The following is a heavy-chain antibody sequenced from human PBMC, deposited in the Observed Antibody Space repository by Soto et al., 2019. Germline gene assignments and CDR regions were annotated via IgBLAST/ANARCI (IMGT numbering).Heavy chain of an antibody. Sequence: GGSLRLSCAASGFTFSSYWMSWVRQAPGKGLEWVANIKQDGSEKYYVDSVKGRFTISRDNAKNSLYLQMNSLRAEDTAVYYCAREEFGERAPYYFDYWGQGTLVTVSS. CDR3: AREEFGERAPYYFDY. J-gene: IGHJ4*02. CDR2: IKQDGSEK. CDR1: GFTFSSYW. D-gene: IGHD3-10*01. V-gene: IGHV3-7*01.